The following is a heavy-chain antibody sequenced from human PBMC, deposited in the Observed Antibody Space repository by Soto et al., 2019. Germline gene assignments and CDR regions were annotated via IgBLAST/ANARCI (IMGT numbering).Heavy chain of an antibody. J-gene: IGHJ5*02. Sequence: GASVKVSCKASGYTFTSYYMHWVRQAPGQGLEWMGIINPNSGGTNYAQKFQGWVTMTRDTSISTAYMELSRLRSDDTAVYYCARDRRSAWAMTTVTTVDGLFWFDPWGQGTLVTVSS. CDR2: INPNSGGT. V-gene: IGHV1-2*04. CDR3: ARDRRSAWAMTTVTTVDGLFWFDP. CDR1: GYTFTSYY. D-gene: IGHD4-4*01.